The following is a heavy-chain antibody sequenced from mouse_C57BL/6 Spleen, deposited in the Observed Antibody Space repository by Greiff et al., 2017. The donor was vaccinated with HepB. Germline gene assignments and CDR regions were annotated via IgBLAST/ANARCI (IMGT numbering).Heavy chain of an antibody. CDR2: SRNKANDYTT. CDR1: GFTFSDFY. D-gene: IGHD2-5*01. J-gene: IGHJ4*01. Sequence: DVHLVESGGGLVQSGRSLRLSCATSGFTFSDFYMEWVRQAPGKGLEWIAASRNKANDYTTEYSASVKGRFIVSRDTSQSILYLQMNALRAEDTAIYYCARDAYSNDAMDYWGQGTSVTVSS. V-gene: IGHV7-1*01. CDR3: ARDAYSNDAMDY.